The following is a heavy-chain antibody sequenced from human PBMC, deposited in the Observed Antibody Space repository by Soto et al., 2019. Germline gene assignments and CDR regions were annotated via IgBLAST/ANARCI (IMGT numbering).Heavy chain of an antibody. J-gene: IGHJ6*02. D-gene: IGHD3-9*01. V-gene: IGHV4-34*01. Sequence: QVQLQQWGAGLLKPSETLSLTCAVYGGSFSGYYWSWIRQPPGKGLEWIGEINHSGSTNYNPSLKSRVTIAVDTSKNQFSLKLSSVTAADTAVYYCARATDWFLPYYYGMDVWGQGTTVTVSS. CDR3: ARATDWFLPYYYGMDV. CDR2: INHSGST. CDR1: GGSFSGYY.